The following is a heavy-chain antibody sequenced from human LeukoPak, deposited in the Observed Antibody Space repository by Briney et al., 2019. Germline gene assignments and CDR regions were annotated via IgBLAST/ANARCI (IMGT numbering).Heavy chain of an antibody. CDR3: ASQNVDSSPSADY. CDR2: IYSGGST. CDR1: GFTVSSNY. V-gene: IGHV3-53*01. D-gene: IGHD3-22*01. J-gene: IGHJ4*02. Sequence: GGSLRLSCAASGFTVSSNYMSWVRQAPGKGLEWVSVIYSGGSTYYADSVKGRFTISRDNSKNTLYLQMNSLRAEDTAVYYCASQNVDSSPSADYWGQGTLVTVSS.